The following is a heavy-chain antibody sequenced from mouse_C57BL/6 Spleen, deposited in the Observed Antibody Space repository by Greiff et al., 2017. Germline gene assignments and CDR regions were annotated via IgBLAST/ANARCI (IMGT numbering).Heavy chain of an antibody. Sequence: VQLQQPGAELVKPGASVKLSCKASGYTFTSYWMHWVKQRPGQGLEWIGMIHPNSGSTNYNEKFKSKATLTVDKSSSTAYMQLSSLTSEDSAVYYCARETTGGAMDYWGQGTSVTVSS. V-gene: IGHV1-64*01. J-gene: IGHJ4*01. CDR2: IHPNSGST. CDR1: GYTFTSYW. CDR3: ARETTGGAMDY. D-gene: IGHD1-1*01.